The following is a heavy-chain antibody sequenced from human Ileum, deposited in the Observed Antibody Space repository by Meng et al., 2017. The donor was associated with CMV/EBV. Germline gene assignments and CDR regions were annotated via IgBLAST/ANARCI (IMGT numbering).Heavy chain of an antibody. CDR2: IYYNGNT. D-gene: IGHD1-20*01. V-gene: IGHV4-39*07. CDR3: ARDIAGSHFDH. J-gene: IGHJ4*02. Sequence: QLHVPEPRPGLAKPSETLSLTCTVAGGSINSNNYYWGWIRQPPGKGLEWIGSIYYNGNTPYNPSLKSRVTISLDTSKNQFSLRLSSVTAADTAVYYCARDIAGSHFDHWGQGVLVTVSS. CDR1: GGSINSNNYY.